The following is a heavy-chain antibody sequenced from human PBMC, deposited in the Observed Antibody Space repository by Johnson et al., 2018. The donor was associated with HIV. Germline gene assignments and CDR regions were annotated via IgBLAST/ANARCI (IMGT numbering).Heavy chain of an antibody. J-gene: IGHJ3*01. CDR3: TRWGKKGDAFDF. D-gene: IGHD3-16*01. V-gene: IGHV3-49*04. CDR1: GFTFGDYA. CDR2: IRSKSYGGTT. Sequence: EVQLVESGGGLVQPGRSLRLSCTASGFTFGDYAMSWVRQAPVKGLEWVGFIRSKSYGGTTEYAASVKGRFTISRDDSKSIAYLQMNILKTEDTAVYYCTRWGKKGDAFDFWGQGTKVTVSS.